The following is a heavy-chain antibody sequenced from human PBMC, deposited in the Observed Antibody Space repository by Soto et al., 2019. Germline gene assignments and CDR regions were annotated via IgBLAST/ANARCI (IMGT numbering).Heavy chain of an antibody. Sequence: PGGSLRLSCAASGFTFSSSAMSWVRQAPGKGLEWVSYISSSSSTIYYADSVKGRFTISRDNAKNSLYLQMNSLRDEDTAVYYCARDPVADYDFWSGTPYGMDVWGQGTTVTVSS. CDR1: GFTFSSSA. D-gene: IGHD3-3*01. CDR2: ISSSSSTI. V-gene: IGHV3-48*02. J-gene: IGHJ6*02. CDR3: ARDPVADYDFWSGTPYGMDV.